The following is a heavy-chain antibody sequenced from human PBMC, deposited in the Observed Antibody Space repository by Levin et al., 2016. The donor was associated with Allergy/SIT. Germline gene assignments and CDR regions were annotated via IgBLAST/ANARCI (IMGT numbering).Heavy chain of an antibody. D-gene: IGHD4-11*01. V-gene: IGHV4-30-4*07. CDR2: IYYSGST. Sequence: PGKGLEWIGYIYYSGSTYYNPSLKSRVTISVDTSKNQFSLKLSSVTAADTAVYYCARDKMTTVRHDAFDIWGQGTMVTVSS. J-gene: IGHJ3*02. CDR3: ARDKMTTVRHDAFDI.